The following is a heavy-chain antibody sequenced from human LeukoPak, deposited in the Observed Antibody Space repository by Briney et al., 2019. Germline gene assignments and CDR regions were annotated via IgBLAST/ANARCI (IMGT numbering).Heavy chain of an antibody. V-gene: IGHV4-38-2*02. J-gene: IGHJ4*02. D-gene: IGHD3-10*01. CDR3: ARDTPGVYGSGSYNDY. CDR1: GYSISSGYY. CDR2: IYHSGST. Sequence: PSETLSLTCTVSGYSISSGYYWGWIRQPPGKGLEWIGSIYHSGSTYYNPSLKSRVTISVDTSKNQFSLKLSSVTAADTAVYYCARDTPGVYGSGSYNDYWGQGTLVTVSS.